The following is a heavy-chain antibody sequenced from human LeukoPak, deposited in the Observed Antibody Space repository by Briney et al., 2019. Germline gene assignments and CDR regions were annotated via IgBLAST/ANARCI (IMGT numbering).Heavy chain of an antibody. V-gene: IGHV4-34*01. CDR3: ARGLEYYDSSGYHYLDAFDL. CDR2: ITHSGRT. J-gene: IGHJ3*01. D-gene: IGHD3-22*01. CDR1: GGSFSGYQ. Sequence: SETLSLTCVVYGGSFSGYQWSWIRQLPGKGLEWIGEITHSGRTKYNPSLKSRVSISGDASDKQFSLKLSSVTAADTAVYYCARGLEYYDSSGYHYLDAFDLWGQGTMVTVSS.